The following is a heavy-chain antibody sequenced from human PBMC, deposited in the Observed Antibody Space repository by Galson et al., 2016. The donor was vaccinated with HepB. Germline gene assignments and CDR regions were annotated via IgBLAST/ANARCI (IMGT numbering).Heavy chain of an antibody. V-gene: IGHV3-30*04. CDR2: ISYDGREN. J-gene: IGHJ4*02. CDR3: ARGRMTSDV. D-gene: IGHD4-17*01. CDR1: GFSFKNYA. Sequence: SLRLSCAASGFSFKNYAMHWVRQAPGKGLEWVAVISYDGRENFYADSVKGRFTISRDNSKNTLFLQTDSLRAEDTAVYYCARGRMTSDVWGQGTLVTVPS.